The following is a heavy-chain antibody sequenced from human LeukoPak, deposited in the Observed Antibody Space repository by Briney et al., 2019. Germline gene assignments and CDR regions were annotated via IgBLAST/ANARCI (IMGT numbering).Heavy chain of an antibody. Sequence: PSETLSLTCTVSGGSIRSYYWSWIRQPPGKGLEWIGYIYYGGNTNYNPSLKSRVTMSLDTSKNQFSVKLSSVTAADTAVYYCARDDGSGSYEGWFDPWGQGTLVTVSS. V-gene: IGHV4-59*01. CDR1: GGSIRSYY. J-gene: IGHJ5*02. CDR3: ARDDGSGSYEGWFDP. D-gene: IGHD3-10*01. CDR2: IYYGGNT.